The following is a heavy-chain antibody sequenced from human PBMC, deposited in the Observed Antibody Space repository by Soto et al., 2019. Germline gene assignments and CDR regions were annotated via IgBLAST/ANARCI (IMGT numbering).Heavy chain of an antibody. CDR2: INAGNGNT. V-gene: IGHV1-3*01. D-gene: IGHD1-7*01. CDR3: ARDLKVWNNWNYVNAFDI. J-gene: IGHJ3*02. Sequence: GASVKVSCKASGYTFTSYAMHWVRQAPGQRLEWMGWINAGNGNTKYSQKFQGRVTITRDTSASTAYMELSSLRSEDTAVYYCARDLKVWNNWNYVNAFDIWGQGTMVTVSS. CDR1: GYTFTSYA.